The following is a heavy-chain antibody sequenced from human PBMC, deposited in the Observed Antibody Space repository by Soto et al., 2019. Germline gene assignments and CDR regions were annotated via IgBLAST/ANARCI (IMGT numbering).Heavy chain of an antibody. CDR3: AKDQKYSSGWYLGPNWFDP. CDR2: INGSGSST. V-gene: IGHV3-23*01. J-gene: IGHJ5*02. Sequence: PGGSLRLSCAASGFTFSAYWMHWVRQVPGKGLAWVSRINGSGSSTNYADSVKGRFTISRDNSKNTLYLQMNSLRAEDTAVYYCAKDQKYSSGWYLGPNWFDPWGQGTLVTVSS. D-gene: IGHD6-19*01. CDR1: GFTFSAYW.